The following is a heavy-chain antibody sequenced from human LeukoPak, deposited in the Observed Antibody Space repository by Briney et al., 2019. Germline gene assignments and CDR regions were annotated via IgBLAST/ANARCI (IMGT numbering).Heavy chain of an antibody. J-gene: IGHJ6*03. CDR1: GFSLSTSGMC. D-gene: IGHD6-19*01. CDR2: IDWDDDK. CDR3: ARTPSSGWYEDYYYYYMDV. V-gene: IGHV2-70*11. Sequence: SGPTLVNPTQTLTLTCTFSGFSLSTSGMCVSWIRQPPGKALEWLARIDWDDDKYYSTSLKTRLTISKDTSKNQVALTMTNMDPVDTATYYCARTPSSGWYEDYYYYYMDVWGKGTTVTVSS.